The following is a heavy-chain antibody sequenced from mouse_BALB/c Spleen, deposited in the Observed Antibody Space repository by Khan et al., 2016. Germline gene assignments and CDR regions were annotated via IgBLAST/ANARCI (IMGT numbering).Heavy chain of an antibody. J-gene: IGHJ4*01. Sequence: EVELVESGGGLVKPGGSLKLSCAASGFAFSSYDMSWVRQTPEKRLEWVEYISSGGGSTYYPDTVKGRFTISRDNAKNTLYLQMSSLKSEDTAMYYCARHYGDAMDYWGQGTSVTVSS. CDR1: GFAFSSYD. CDR2: ISSGGGST. D-gene: IGHD1-1*02. CDR3: ARHYGDAMDY. V-gene: IGHV5-12-1*01.